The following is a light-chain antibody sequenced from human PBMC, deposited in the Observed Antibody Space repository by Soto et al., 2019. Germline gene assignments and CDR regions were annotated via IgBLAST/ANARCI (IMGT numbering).Light chain of an antibody. J-gene: IGKJ1*01. CDR3: QQYNNWPGT. CDR1: QSVGSN. CDR2: GAS. Sequence: EIVMTQSPATLSVSPGERATLSCRASQSVGSNLAWYQQTPGQAPRLLIYGASTRATGIPARFSGSGSGTEFTLTISSLQSEDFAVYSCQQYNNWPGTFGQGTKVEIK. V-gene: IGKV3-15*01.